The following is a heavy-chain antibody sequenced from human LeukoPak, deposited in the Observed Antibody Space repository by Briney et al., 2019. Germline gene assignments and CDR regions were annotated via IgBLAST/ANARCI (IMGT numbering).Heavy chain of an antibody. CDR2: ISYDGSNK. V-gene: IGHV3-30-3*01. Sequence: GRSLRLSCAASGFTFSTYAIHWVRQAPGKGLEWVAIISYDGSNKYYTDSVRGRFTISRDSSKNTLYLQLNSLRPEDTALYYCAITSRDSGLRGGQRGAFDIWGQGTMVTVSS. CDR1: GFTFSTYA. CDR3: AITSRDSGLRGGQRGAFDI. J-gene: IGHJ3*02. D-gene: IGHD4-17*01.